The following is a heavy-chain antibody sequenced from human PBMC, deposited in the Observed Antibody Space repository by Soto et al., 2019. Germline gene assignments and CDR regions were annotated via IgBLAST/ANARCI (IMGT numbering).Heavy chain of an antibody. Sequence: EVQLLESGGGLVQPGGSLRLSCAASGFTFSSYAMSWVRQAPGKGLEWLDGITFRGDYTYYADSVKGRFTLSRDNSRNRLDLQMDSLKVEDTALYYCAKLGTMGVFDNWGQGTLLTVSS. V-gene: IGHV3-23*01. CDR3: AKLGTMGVFDN. D-gene: IGHD1-26*01. J-gene: IGHJ4*02. CDR1: GFTFSSYA. CDR2: ITFRGDYT.